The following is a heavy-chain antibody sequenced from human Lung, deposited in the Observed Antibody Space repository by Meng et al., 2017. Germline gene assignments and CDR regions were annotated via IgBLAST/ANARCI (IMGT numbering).Heavy chain of an antibody. CDR2: ITDNGDGT. Sequence: GESLKISCVASGFTFSNYAMSWVRQAPGKGLEWVSSITDNGDGTHYPDSVKGRFTISRDNSKDTLYLQMNSLRVDDTAVYYCAKDIEPPGFRDSWQNDYWGQGTLVTVSS. V-gene: IGHV3-23*01. CDR3: AKDIEPPGFRDSWQNDY. D-gene: IGHD6-13*01. CDR1: GFTFSNYA. J-gene: IGHJ4*02.